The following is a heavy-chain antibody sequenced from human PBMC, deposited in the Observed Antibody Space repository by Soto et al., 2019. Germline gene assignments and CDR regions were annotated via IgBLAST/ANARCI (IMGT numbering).Heavy chain of an antibody. J-gene: IGHJ3*02. CDR1: GFTFSTYS. CDR3: ARVKAQILSSGWYGGDDI. Sequence: EVQLLESGGGLVQPGGSLRLSCAASGFTFSTYSMTWVRQAPGKGLEWVSTIRDSGHTTHYADSVRGRFAISRDNSKKTLFLQMNSLRAEDTAVYYCARVKAQILSSGWYGGDDIWGQGTMVTVSS. CDR2: IRDSGHTT. D-gene: IGHD6-19*01. V-gene: IGHV3-23*01.